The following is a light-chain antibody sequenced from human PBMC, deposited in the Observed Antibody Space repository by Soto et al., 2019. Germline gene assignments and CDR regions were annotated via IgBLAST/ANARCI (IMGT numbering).Light chain of an antibody. V-gene: IGKV3-11*01. CDR1: QSVSSY. CDR2: DAA. Sequence: EIVLAQSPATLSLSPGERVTLSCRASQSVSSYLVWYQQKPGQAPRLLIYDAANWATGIPARFIGSGSGTDFTLTMSSLDPEDFAVNYCQQRSNWRITGGGDTGVELQ. J-gene: IGKJ4*01. CDR3: QQRSNWRIT.